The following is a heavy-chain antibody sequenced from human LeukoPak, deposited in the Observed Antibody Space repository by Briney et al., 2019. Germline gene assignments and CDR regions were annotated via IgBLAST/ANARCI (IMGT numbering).Heavy chain of an antibody. CDR1: GFTFSSYS. CDR2: ISSSSSYI. J-gene: IGHJ6*03. D-gene: IGHD2-15*01. V-gene: IGHV3-21*01. CDR3: ARGRGDCSGGSCPFTTYMDV. Sequence: GGSLRLSCAASGFTFSSYSMNWVRQAPGKGLEWVSSISSSSSYIYYADSVKGRFTISRDNAKNSLYLQTNSLRAEDTAVYYCARGRGDCSGGSCPFTTYMDVWGKGTTVTVSS.